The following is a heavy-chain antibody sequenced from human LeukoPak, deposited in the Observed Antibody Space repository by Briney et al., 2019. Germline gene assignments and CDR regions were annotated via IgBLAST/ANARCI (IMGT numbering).Heavy chain of an antibody. J-gene: IGHJ4*02. CDR2: ISGSGGST. D-gene: IGHD4-17*01. Sequence: GGSLRLSCAASGLTFSSYAMSWVRQAPGRGLEWVSAISGSGGSTYYADSVKGRFTISRDNSKNTLYLQMNRLRAEDTAVYYCAKVDGDYAPPDYWGQGTLVTVSS. CDR3: AKVDGDYAPPDY. CDR1: GLTFSSYA. V-gene: IGHV3-23*01.